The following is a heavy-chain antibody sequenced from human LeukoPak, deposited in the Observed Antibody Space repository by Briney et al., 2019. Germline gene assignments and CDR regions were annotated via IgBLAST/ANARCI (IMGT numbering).Heavy chain of an antibody. CDR1: GGSISSYY. V-gene: IGHV4-4*07. D-gene: IGHD6-6*01. CDR3: AREDSIPAVRDYYYYYMDV. J-gene: IGHJ6*03. CDR2: IYISGSA. Sequence: SETLSLTCTVSGGSISSYYWSWIRQPAGKGLEWIGRIYISGSANYNPSLKSRVTMSVDTSKNQFSLNLSSVTAADTAVYYCAREDSIPAVRDYYYYYMDVWGKGTTVTVSS.